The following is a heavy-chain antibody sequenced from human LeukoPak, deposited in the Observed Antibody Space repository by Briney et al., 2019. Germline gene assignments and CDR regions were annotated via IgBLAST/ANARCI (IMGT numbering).Heavy chain of an antibody. Sequence: ASVKVSCKASGYTFTGYYMHWVRQAPGQGLEWMGWINPNSGGTNYAQKFQGWVTMTRDTSISTAYMELSSLRSDDTAVYYCARDGDAVLVELDLWGQGTLVTVSS. V-gene: IGHV1-2*04. CDR3: ARDGDAVLVELDL. CDR1: GYTFTGYY. J-gene: IGHJ5*02. CDR2: INPNSGGT. D-gene: IGHD7-27*01.